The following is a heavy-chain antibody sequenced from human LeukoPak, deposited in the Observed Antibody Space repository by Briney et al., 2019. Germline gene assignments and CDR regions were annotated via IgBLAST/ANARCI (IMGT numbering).Heavy chain of an antibody. J-gene: IGHJ4*02. CDR3: ARGSLPDIVVVVAATPFDY. CDR2: ISYDGSNK. V-gene: IGHV3-30-3*01. D-gene: IGHD2-15*01. Sequence: PGRSLRLSCAASGFTFSSYAMHWVRQAPGKGLEWVAVISYDGSNKYYADSVKGRFTISRDNSKNTLYLQMNSLRAEDTAVYYCARGSLPDIVVVVAATPFDYWGQGTLVTVSS. CDR1: GFTFSSYA.